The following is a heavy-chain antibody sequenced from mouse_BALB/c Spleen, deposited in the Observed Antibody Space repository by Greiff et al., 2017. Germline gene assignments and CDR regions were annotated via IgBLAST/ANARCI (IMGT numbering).Heavy chain of an antibody. CDR3: ARLGNYGAMDY. CDR2: IDPSDSYT. J-gene: IGHJ4*01. CDR1: GYTFTSYW. V-gene: IGHV1-69*02. D-gene: IGHD2-1*01. Sequence: QVQLQQPGAELVKPGASVKLSCKASGYTFTSYWMHWVKQRPGQGLEWIGEIDPSDSYTNYNQKFKGKATLTVDKSSSTAYMQLSSLTSEDSAVYYCARLGNYGAMDYGGQGTSVTVSS.